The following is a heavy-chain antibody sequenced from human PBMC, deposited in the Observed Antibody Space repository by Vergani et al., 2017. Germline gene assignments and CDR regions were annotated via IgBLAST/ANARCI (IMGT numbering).Heavy chain of an antibody. J-gene: IGHJ4*02. Sequence: QVQLVQSGAEVKKPGASVKVSCKASGYTFTSYAMHWVRQAPGQRLEWMGRIIPILGIANYAQKFQGRVTITADKSTSTAYMELSSLRSEDTAVYYCARDVPSEYVSWGQGTLVTVSS. CDR1: GYTFTSYA. CDR2: IIPILGIA. D-gene: IGHD6-6*01. V-gene: IGHV1-69*04. CDR3: ARDVPSEYVS.